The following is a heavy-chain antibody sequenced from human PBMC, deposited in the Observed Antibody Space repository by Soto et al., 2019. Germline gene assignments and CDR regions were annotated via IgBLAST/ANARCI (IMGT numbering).Heavy chain of an antibody. CDR1: GYTFTGYY. D-gene: IGHD2-15*01. V-gene: IGHV1-2*04. CDR2: INPNSGGT. J-gene: IGHJ3*02. Sequence: GASVKVSCKASGYTFTGYYMHWVRQAPGQGLEWMGWINPNSGGTNYAQKFQGWVTMTRDTSTSTAYMELSSLRSDDTAVYYCARTFLVVTGAFDIWGQGTMVTVSS. CDR3: ARTFLVVTGAFDI.